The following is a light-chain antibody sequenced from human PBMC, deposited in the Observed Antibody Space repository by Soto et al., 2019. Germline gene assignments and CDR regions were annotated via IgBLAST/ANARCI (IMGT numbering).Light chain of an antibody. J-gene: IGKJ1*01. CDR3: QQGFSLPWT. V-gene: IGKV1-5*01. Sequence: DIQMTQSPSTLSGSVGDRVTITCRASQTISSWLAWYQQKPGKAPRLLIYAASILHRGVPSTFSASGSGTDFALNISSLQADDFGTYYCQQGFSLPWTFGQGTKVDNK. CDR2: AAS. CDR1: QTISSW.